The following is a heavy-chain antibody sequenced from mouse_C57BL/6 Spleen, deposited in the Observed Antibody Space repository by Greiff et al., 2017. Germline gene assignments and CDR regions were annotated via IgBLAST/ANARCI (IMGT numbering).Heavy chain of an antibody. D-gene: IGHD2-5*01. CDR1: GFTFSSYA. V-gene: IGHV5-9-1*02. CDR2: ISSGGDYI. J-gene: IGHJ3*01. Sequence: EVKLVESGEGLVKPGGSLKLSCAASGFTFSSYAMSWVRQTPEKRLEWVAYISSGGDYIYYADTVKGRFTISRDNARNTLYLQMSSLKSEDTAMYYCTREEDYSNSAWFAYWGQGTLVTVSA. CDR3: TREEDYSNSAWFAY.